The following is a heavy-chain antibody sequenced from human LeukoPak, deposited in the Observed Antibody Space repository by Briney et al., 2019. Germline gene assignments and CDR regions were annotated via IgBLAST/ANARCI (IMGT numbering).Heavy chain of an antibody. CDR1: GGSFSGYY. V-gene: IGHV4-34*01. Sequence: SETLSLTCAVYGGSFSGYYWSWIRQPPGKGLEWIGEINHSGSTNYNPSLKSRVTISVDTSKNQFSLKLSSVTAADTAVYYCARAFYGPHFDHWGQGTLVTVSS. D-gene: IGHD4-17*01. CDR2: INHSGST. J-gene: IGHJ4*02. CDR3: ARAFYGPHFDH.